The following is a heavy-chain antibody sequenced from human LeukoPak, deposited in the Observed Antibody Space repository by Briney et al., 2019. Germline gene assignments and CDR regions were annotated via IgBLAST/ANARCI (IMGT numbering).Heavy chain of an antibody. Sequence: GGSLRLSCAASGFTFSSYWMHWVRQAPGKGLVWVSRINSDGSSTSYADSVKGRFTISRDNAKNTLYLQMNSLRAEDTAVYYCARVQYYDFWSGYESYYYYYMDVWGKGTTVTVSS. V-gene: IGHV3-74*01. J-gene: IGHJ6*03. D-gene: IGHD3-3*01. CDR3: ARVQYYDFWSGYESYYYYYMDV. CDR2: INSDGSST. CDR1: GFTFSSYW.